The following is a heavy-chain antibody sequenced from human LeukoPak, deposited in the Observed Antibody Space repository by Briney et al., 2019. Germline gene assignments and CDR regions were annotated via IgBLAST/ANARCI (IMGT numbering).Heavy chain of an antibody. J-gene: IGHJ6*02. Sequence: GGSLRLSCAASGFMFSTYWMSWVRQAPGKGLEWVANIKQDGSEKYYVDSVKGRFTISRDNAKNSLYLQMNSLRAEDTAVYYCARDRRFYYYYGMDVWGQGTTVTVSS. CDR3: ARDRRFYYYYGMDV. V-gene: IGHV3-7*01. CDR1: GFMFSTYW. CDR2: IKQDGSEK.